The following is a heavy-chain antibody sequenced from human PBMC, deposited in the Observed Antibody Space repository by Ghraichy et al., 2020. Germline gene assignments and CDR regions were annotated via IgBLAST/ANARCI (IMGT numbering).Heavy chain of an antibody. D-gene: IGHD5-18*01. J-gene: IGHJ4*02. Sequence: GGSLRLSCAASGFTFSSYAMSWVRQAPGKGLEWVSAISGSGGSTYYADSVKGRFTISRDNSKNTLYLQMNSLRAEDTAVYYCAKDQKLWLRRYGYFDYWGQGTLVTVSS. CDR2: ISGSGGST. CDR3: AKDQKLWLRRYGYFDY. V-gene: IGHV3-23*01. CDR1: GFTFSSYA.